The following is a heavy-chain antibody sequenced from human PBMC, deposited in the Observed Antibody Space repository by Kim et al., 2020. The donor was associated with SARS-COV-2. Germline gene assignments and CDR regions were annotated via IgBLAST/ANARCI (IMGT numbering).Heavy chain of an antibody. D-gene: IGHD6-19*01. CDR3: AREPGYRSGWYAY. J-gene: IGHJ4*02. V-gene: IGHV1-18*01. Sequence: NYAQKLQGRVTMTTDTSTSTAYMELRSLRSDDTAVYYCAREPGYRSGWYAYWGQGTLVTVSS.